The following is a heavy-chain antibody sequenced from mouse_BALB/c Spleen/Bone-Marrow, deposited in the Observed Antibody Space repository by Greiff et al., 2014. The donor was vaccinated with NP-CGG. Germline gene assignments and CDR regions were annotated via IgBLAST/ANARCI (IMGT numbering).Heavy chain of an antibody. CDR3: NRGMVTTNAY. V-gene: IGHV14-4*02. CDR1: GFNIKDYY. D-gene: IGHD2-2*01. J-gene: IGHJ3*01. Sequence: EVKLQESGAELVRSGASVRLSCTASGFNIKDYYMHWVKQRPELGLEWIGWIDPENGDIVIAPQLQGKATMTADPSSNTAYLQLNSLTSEDTAVYYRNRGMVTTNAYWGRGTLVTVSA. CDR2: IDPENGDI.